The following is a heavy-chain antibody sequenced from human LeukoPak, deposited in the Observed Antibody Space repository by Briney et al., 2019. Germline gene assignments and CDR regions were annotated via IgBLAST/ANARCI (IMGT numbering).Heavy chain of an antibody. CDR1: GFTFSSYG. CDR2: ISGSGGSK. D-gene: IGHD3-9*01. Sequence: GGSLRLSCAASGFTFSSYGMSWVRQAPGKGLEWVSGISGSGGSKYYADSVKGRFTISRDNSKNTLYLQMNSLRAEDTAVYYCAKDRLNGDILTGYPHPLDYWGQGTLVTVSS. J-gene: IGHJ4*02. CDR3: AKDRLNGDILTGYPHPLDY. V-gene: IGHV3-23*01.